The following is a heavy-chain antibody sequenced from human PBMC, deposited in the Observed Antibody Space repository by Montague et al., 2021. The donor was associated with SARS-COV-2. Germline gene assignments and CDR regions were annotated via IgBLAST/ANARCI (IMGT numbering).Heavy chain of an antibody. V-gene: IGHV4-59*01. J-gene: IGHJ3*02. CDR3: ARGPRYCSSTGCPPAFDI. Sequence: SETLSLTCTVSGGSISSYYWSWIRQPPGKGLEWTGYISYSGSTKYNPSLKRRVTISEDTSENHFSLKLSSVTAADAAVYFCARGPRYCSSTGCPPAFDIWGQGTMVTVSS. CDR1: GGSISSYY. CDR2: ISYSGST. D-gene: IGHD2-2*01.